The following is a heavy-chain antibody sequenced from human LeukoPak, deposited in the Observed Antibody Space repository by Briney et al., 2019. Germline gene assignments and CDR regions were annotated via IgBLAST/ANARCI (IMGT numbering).Heavy chain of an antibody. Sequence: PSETLSLTCAVYGGSFSGYYWSWIRQPPGKGLEWIGEINHSGSTNYNPSLKSRVTISVDTSKNQFSLKLSSVTAADTAVYYCARAPLMTTVPFDYWGQGTLVTVSS. D-gene: IGHD4-11*01. V-gene: IGHV4-34*01. CDR3: ARAPLMTTVPFDY. CDR2: INHSGST. CDR1: GGSFSGYY. J-gene: IGHJ4*02.